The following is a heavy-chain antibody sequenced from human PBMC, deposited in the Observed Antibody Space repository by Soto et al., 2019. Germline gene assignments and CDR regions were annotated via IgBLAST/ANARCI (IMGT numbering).Heavy chain of an antibody. D-gene: IGHD3-22*01. Sequence: QVQLVQSGAEVKKPGSSVKVSCKASGGTFSSYAISWVRQAPGQGLEWMGGIIPIFGTANYAQKFQGRVTITAAESTSTAYMELSSLRSEDTAVYYCARDIYYYDSSGSPYYFDYWGQGTLVTVSS. J-gene: IGHJ4*02. CDR3: ARDIYYYDSSGSPYYFDY. V-gene: IGHV1-69*01. CDR1: GGTFSSYA. CDR2: IIPIFGTA.